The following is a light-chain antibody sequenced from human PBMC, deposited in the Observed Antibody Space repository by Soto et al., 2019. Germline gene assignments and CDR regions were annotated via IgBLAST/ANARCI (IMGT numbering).Light chain of an antibody. CDR2: EVS. Sequence: QPVLTQPASVSGSPGQSITISCTGTSSDVGGYNFVSWYQHHPGKAPKLMISEVSNRPSGVSNRFSGSKSGNTASLTISGLQAEDEADYYCSSYTSSTTPVFGGGTKLTVL. CDR1: SSDVGGYNF. V-gene: IGLV2-14*01. CDR3: SSYTSSTTPV. J-gene: IGLJ2*01.